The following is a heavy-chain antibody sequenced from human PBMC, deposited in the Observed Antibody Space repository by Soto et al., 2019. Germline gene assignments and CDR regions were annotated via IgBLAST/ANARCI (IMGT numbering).Heavy chain of an antibody. Sequence: QVHLVESGGGVGQPGGSLRLACAASEFSFSSYAMHWIRQAPGKGLEWVAVISFDGNIIQYADSVKGRFIISRDNIKNTLYLQMTSLRGEDTAVYYCARTFDTITYYFDYWGQGTQVTVTS. CDR1: EFSFSSYA. CDR3: ARTFDTITYYFDY. CDR2: ISFDGNII. J-gene: IGHJ4*02. V-gene: IGHV3-30-3*01. D-gene: IGHD3-9*01.